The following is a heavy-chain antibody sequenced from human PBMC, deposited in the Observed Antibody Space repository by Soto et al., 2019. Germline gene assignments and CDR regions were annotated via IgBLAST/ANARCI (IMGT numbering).Heavy chain of an antibody. CDR3: ATGGVLRFLYYFDY. V-gene: IGHV1-18*01. J-gene: IGHJ4*02. Sequence: ASVKVSCQASGYTFTSYGISWVRQAPGQGLEWMGWISAYNGETIYAQKFQGRVTMTEDTSTDTAYMELSSLRSEDTAVYYCATGGVLRFLYYFDYWGQGTLVTVSS. D-gene: IGHD3-3*01. CDR2: ISAYNGET. CDR1: GYTFTSYG.